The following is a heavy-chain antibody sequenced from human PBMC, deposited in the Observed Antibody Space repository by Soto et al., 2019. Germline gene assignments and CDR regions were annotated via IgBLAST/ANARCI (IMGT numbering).Heavy chain of an antibody. Sequence: GESLKISCQGSGYSFTNYWVGWVRQIPGKGLEWMGRIDPSDSYTNYSPSFQGHVTISADKSISTAYLQWSSLKASDTAMYYCATLRVGFGELLTYWGQGTLVTVSS. CDR2: IDPSDSYT. CDR3: ATLRVGFGELLTY. V-gene: IGHV5-10-1*01. CDR1: GYSFTNYW. D-gene: IGHD3-10*01. J-gene: IGHJ4*02.